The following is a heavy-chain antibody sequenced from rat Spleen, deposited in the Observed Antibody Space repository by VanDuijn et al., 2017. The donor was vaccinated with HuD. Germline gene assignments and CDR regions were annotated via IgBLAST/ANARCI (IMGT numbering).Heavy chain of an antibody. CDR1: DHSITNGYR. V-gene: IGHV3-3*01. Sequence: EVQLQESGPGLVKPSQSLSLTCSVTDHSITNGYRWNWIRKFPGNKLEWMGYINSAGSTNYNPPLKSRISLTRDTSKNQFFLQVNSVTTEDTATYYCARSEGVHYNLPFASWGQGTLVTVSS. CDR2: INSAGST. J-gene: IGHJ3*01. CDR3: ARSEGVHYNLPFAS. D-gene: IGHD1-11*01.